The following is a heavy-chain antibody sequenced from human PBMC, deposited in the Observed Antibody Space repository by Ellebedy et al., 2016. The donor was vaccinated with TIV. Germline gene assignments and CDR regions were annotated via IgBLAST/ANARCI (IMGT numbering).Heavy chain of an antibody. J-gene: IGHJ6*02. Sequence: SETLSLTXAVYGGSFSGYYWSWIRQPPGKGLEWIGEINHSGSTNYNPSLKSRVTISVDTSKNQFSLKLSSVTAADTAVYYCARSYQLLVGYYYYGMDVWGQGTTVTVSS. CDR3: ARSYQLLVGYYYYGMDV. V-gene: IGHV4-34*01. CDR2: INHSGST. CDR1: GGSFSGYY. D-gene: IGHD2-2*01.